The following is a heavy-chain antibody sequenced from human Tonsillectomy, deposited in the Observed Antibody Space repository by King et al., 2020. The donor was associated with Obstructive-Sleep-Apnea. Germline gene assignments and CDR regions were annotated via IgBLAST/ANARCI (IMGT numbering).Heavy chain of an antibody. J-gene: IGHJ6*02. CDR1: GVTFSGSA. D-gene: IGHD2-21*02. CDR2: IRSKANSYAT. Sequence: VQLVESGGGLVQPGGSLKLSCAASGVTFSGSAMHWVRQASGKGLEWVGRIRSKANSYATAYAASVKGRFTVSRDDSKNTAYLQMNSLKTEDTAVYYCTRPGGDAYYYYGMDVWGQGATVTVSS. V-gene: IGHV3-73*02. CDR3: TRPGGDAYYYYGMDV.